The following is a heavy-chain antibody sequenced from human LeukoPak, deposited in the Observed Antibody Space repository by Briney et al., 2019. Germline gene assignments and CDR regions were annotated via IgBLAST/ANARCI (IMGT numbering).Heavy chain of an antibody. CDR1: GFTFRNYA. CDR3: ASQAGYSSGWAPVY. J-gene: IGHJ4*02. D-gene: IGHD6-19*01. Sequence: GGSLRLSCAVSGFTFRNYASHWVRQAPGKGLEWVAFISYDGNDQYYADSVEGRFTISRDNSKNTLFLRMNSLRAEDTAVYFCASQAGYSSGWAPVYWGQGTPVTVSS. V-gene: IGHV3-30*03. CDR2: ISYDGNDQ.